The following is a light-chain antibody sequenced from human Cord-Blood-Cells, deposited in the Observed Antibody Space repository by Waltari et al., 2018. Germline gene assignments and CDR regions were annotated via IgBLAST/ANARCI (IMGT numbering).Light chain of an antibody. CDR3: NSRDSSGNHWV. V-gene: IGLV3-19*01. J-gene: IGLJ3*02. CDR2: GKN. CDR1: ILRSYY. Sequence: SSELTQDPAVSVALGQTVRITCQGDILRSYYATWYQQKPGQAPVLVIYGKNNLPSGIPDRFSGSSSGNTASLTITGAQAEDEADYYCNSRDSSGNHWVFGGGTKLTGL.